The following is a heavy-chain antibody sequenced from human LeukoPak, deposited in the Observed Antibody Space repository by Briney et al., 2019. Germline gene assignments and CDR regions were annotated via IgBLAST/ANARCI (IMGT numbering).Heavy chain of an antibody. J-gene: IGHJ4*02. CDR1: GFIFSSYN. CDR2: ISSSSSYM. D-gene: IGHD3-22*01. V-gene: IGHV3-21*01. CDR3: ARDLDSSGYTDY. Sequence: GGSLSLSCVASGFIFSSYNMNWVRQVPGKGLEWVSFISSSSSYMYYADSVKGRFIISRDNAKNSLYLQMNSLRVEDTAVYYCARDLDSSGYTDYWGQGTLVTVSS.